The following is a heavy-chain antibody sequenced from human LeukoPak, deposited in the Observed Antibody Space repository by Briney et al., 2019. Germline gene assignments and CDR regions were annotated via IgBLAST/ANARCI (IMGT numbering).Heavy chain of an antibody. V-gene: IGHV1-24*01. D-gene: IGHD1-26*01. CDR1: GYTLTELS. J-gene: IGHJ6*02. Sequence: ASVKVSCKVSGYTLTELSMHWVRQALGKGLEWMGGFDPEDGETIYAQKFQGRVTMTEDTSTDTAYMELSSLRSEDTAVYYCATRSVWRGSYPHYYYYYGMDVWGQGTTVTVSS. CDR2: FDPEDGET. CDR3: ATRSVWRGSYPHYYYYYGMDV.